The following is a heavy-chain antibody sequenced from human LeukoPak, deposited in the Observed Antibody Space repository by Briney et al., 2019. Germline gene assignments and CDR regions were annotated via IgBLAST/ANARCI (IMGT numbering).Heavy chain of an antibody. CDR1: GGTFSSYA. J-gene: IGHJ4*02. CDR2: IIPIFGTA. Sequence: SVKVSCKASGGTFSSYAISWVRQAPGQGLRWMGGIIPIFGTANYAQKFQGRVTITADKSTSTAYMELSSLRAEDTAVYYCARAPAAASSGWYYFGYWGQGTLATVSS. CDR3: ARAPAAASSGWYYFGY. D-gene: IGHD6-19*01. V-gene: IGHV1-69*06.